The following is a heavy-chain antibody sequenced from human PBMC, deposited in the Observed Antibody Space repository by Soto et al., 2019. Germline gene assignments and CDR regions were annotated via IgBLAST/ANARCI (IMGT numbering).Heavy chain of an antibody. V-gene: IGHV4-30-4*01. Sequence: QVQLQESGPGLVKPSQTLSLSCTVSGGSISSGNYYWSWIRQPPGKGLEWIGYIYYSGSTFYNPSLKSRVTMSVDTSNNQFSLNLSSVTAADTAVYYCARWGYIGYHTYFDYWGQGTLVTVSS. D-gene: IGHD5-12*01. CDR2: IYYSGST. CDR3: ARWGYIGYHTYFDY. J-gene: IGHJ4*02. CDR1: GGSISSGNYY.